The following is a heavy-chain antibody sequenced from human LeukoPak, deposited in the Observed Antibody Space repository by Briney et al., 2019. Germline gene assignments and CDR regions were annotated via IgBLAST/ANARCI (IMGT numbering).Heavy chain of an antibody. J-gene: IGHJ4*02. D-gene: IGHD3-22*01. CDR3: ARHDSSVDYFDY. CDR1: GGSISSYY. V-gene: IGHV4-4*09. Sequence: ASETLSLTCTVSGGSISSYYGSWIRQPPGKGLEWIGYIYTSGSTNYNPSLKGRVTISVDTSKNQFSLKLSSVAAADTAVYYCARHDSSVDYFDYWGQGTLVTVSS. CDR2: IYTSGST.